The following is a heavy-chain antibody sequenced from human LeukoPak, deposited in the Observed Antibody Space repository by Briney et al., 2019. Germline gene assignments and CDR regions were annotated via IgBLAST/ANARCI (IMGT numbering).Heavy chain of an antibody. Sequence: SETLSLTCTVSGGSISSYYWSWIRQPPGKGLEWIGYIYYSGSTNYNPSLKSRVTISVDTSKNQFSLKLSSVTAADTALYYCARGFTLFDPWGQGTLVTVSS. CDR3: ARGFTLFDP. V-gene: IGHV4-59*01. J-gene: IGHJ5*02. CDR2: IYYSGST. D-gene: IGHD2/OR15-2a*01. CDR1: GGSISSYY.